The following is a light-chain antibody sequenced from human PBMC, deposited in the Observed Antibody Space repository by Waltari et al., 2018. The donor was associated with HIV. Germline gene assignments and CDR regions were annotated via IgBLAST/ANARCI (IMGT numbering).Light chain of an antibody. V-gene: IGLV3-25*03. CDR1: SLPKNY. J-gene: IGLJ3*02. Sequence: SYKLTQTPSVSVSPGQTPRINCSRGSLPKNYSFWYRQKPGQAPVLLTHKDIKRPSGIPERISGSRSGTGVTLTISGVQAEDEGDYYCQSTDHDGTWVFGGGTKLTVL. CDR3: QSTDHDGTWV. CDR2: KDI.